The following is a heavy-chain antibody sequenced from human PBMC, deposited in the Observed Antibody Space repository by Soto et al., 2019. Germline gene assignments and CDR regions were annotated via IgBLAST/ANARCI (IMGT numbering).Heavy chain of an antibody. CDR3: ARDRSEHSSGWADYFDY. V-gene: IGHV4-59*01. D-gene: IGHD6-19*01. Sequence: SETLSLTCTVSGGSISSYYWSWIRQPPGKGLEWIGYIYYSGSTNYNPSLKSRVTISVDTSKNQFSLKLSSVTAADTAVYYCARDRSEHSSGWADYFDYWGQGTLVTVSS. CDR1: GGSISSYY. CDR2: IYYSGST. J-gene: IGHJ4*02.